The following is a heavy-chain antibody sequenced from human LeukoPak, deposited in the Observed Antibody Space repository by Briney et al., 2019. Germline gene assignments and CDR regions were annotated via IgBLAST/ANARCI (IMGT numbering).Heavy chain of an antibody. CDR1: GGSISNKNYY. CDR3: ARVDIAVVPSTTFGY. D-gene: IGHD2-2*01. J-gene: IGHJ4*02. CDR2: IYYSGNT. V-gene: IGHV4-39*01. Sequence: TSETLSLTCTVSGGSISNKNYYWGWIRQPPGKGLEWIGSIYYSGNTYFNPSLKSRVTISVDTSKNQFSLKLSPVTAADTAVYYCARVDIAVVPSTTFGYWGQGTLVTVSS.